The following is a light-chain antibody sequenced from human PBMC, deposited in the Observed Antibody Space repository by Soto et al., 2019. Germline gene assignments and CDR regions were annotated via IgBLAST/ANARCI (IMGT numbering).Light chain of an antibody. J-gene: IGLJ2*01. CDR2: RDN. CDR3: QVWDISTVV. Sequence: SYELTQPLSVSVALGQTARITCGGNNIGSKNVHWYQQKPGQAPVLVIFRDNNRPSGIPERFSGSNSGNTATLTISRAQAGDEADYYCQVWDISTVVFGGGTKVTVL. CDR1: NIGSKN. V-gene: IGLV3-9*01.